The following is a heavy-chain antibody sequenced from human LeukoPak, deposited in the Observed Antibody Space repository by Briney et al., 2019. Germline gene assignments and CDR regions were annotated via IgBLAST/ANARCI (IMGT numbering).Heavy chain of an antibody. V-gene: IGHV3-53*01. CDR3: ASRSAGDYINTFDI. D-gene: IGHD4-17*01. CDR1: GFTVSSNY. Sequence: GGSLRLSCAASGFTVSSNYMTWVRQAPGKGLEWVSVIYSGGRTYYADSVKGRFTISRDNSKNTLYLDMNSLRAEDTAVYYCASRSAGDYINTFDIWGQGAMVTVSS. CDR2: IYSGGRT. J-gene: IGHJ3*02.